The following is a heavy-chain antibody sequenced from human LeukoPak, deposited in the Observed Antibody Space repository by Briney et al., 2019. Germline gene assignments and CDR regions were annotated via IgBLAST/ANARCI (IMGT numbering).Heavy chain of an antibody. CDR1: GDSVSGISFY. V-gene: IGHV4-61*01. D-gene: IGHD3-22*01. J-gene: IGHJ4*02. Sequence: KPSETLSLTCTVSGDSVSGISFYCSWIRQPPGEGLQYIGYIQYTGSTNYNPSLKSRVTISVDTSKNQFSLKLSSVTAADTAVYYCARYYDSSGYWSTPHFDYWGQGTLVTVSS. CDR2: IQYTGST. CDR3: ARYYDSSGYWSTPHFDY.